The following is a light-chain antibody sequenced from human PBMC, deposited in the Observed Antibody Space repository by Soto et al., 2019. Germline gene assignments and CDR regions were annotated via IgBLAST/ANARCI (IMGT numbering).Light chain of an antibody. V-gene: IGLV2-11*01. CDR3: SSYAGSHTYEV. Sequence: QSVLTQPRSVSGSPGQSVTISCTGTSSDVGAYNFVSWYQQNPGKAPKLIIYDVIKRPSGVPDRFSGSKSGNTASLTISGLQTEDEAHYHCSSYAGSHTYEVFGGGTKLTVL. CDR2: DVI. CDR1: SSDVGAYNF. J-gene: IGLJ3*02.